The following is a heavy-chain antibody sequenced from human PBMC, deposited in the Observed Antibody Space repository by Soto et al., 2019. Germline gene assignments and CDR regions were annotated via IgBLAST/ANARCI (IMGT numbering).Heavy chain of an antibody. CDR1: GYTFTVYY. V-gene: IGHV1-2*02. Sequence: QVQLVQSGAEVKKPGASVKVSCKASGYTFTVYYMHWVRQAPGQGLEWMGWINPNSGGTIYAQKFQVRVTMTRDTSFSTAYMELSRLRSDDTAVYYCARNGGDAFDMWGQGTMVTVS. D-gene: IGHD2-8*01. CDR2: INPNSGGT. J-gene: IGHJ3*02. CDR3: ARNGGDAFDM.